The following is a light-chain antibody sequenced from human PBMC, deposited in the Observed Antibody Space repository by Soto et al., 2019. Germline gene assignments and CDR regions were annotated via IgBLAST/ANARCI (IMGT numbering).Light chain of an antibody. V-gene: IGKV3-15*01. J-gene: IGKJ2*01. CDR1: QSVSSD. CDR3: QQYNNWPPYT. Sequence: EIVMTQSPATLSLSPGERATLSCRASQSVSSDLAWYQQQPSQAPRLLIYDASTRATGIPARFSGSGSGTEFTLTISSLQSEDVAVYYCQQYNNWPPYTFGQGTKLEIK. CDR2: DAS.